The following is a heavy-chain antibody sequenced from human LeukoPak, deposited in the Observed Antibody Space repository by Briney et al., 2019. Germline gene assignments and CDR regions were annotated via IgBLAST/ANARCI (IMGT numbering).Heavy chain of an antibody. Sequence: SETLSLTCTVSGGSISSYYWSWIRQPPGKGLEWIGYIYYSGSTNYNPSLKSRATISVDTSKNQFSLKLSSVTAADTAVYYCARGGSTVGAHFGFDYWGQGTLVTVSS. D-gene: IGHD1-26*01. J-gene: IGHJ4*02. CDR3: ARGGSTVGAHFGFDY. CDR2: IYYSGST. CDR1: GGSISSYY. V-gene: IGHV4-59*01.